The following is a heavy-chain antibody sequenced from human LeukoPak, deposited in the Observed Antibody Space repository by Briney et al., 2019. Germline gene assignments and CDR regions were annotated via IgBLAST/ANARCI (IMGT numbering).Heavy chain of an antibody. D-gene: IGHD3-22*01. V-gene: IGHV1-46*01. CDR1: GGTFSSYA. CDR2: INPSGGST. CDR3: ATAPDYYDSRHDAFDI. J-gene: IGHJ3*02. Sequence: ASVKVSCKASGGTFSSYAISWVRQAPGQGLEWMGIINPSGGSTSYAQKFQGRVTMTRDMSTSTVYMELSSLRSEDTAVYYCATAPDYYDSRHDAFDIWGQGTMVTVSS.